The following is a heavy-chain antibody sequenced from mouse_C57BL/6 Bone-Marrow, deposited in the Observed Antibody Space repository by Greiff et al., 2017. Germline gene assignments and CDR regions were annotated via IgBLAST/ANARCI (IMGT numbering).Heavy chain of an antibody. Sequence: VQLQQPGAELVRPGSSVKLSCKASGYTFTSYWMHWVKQRPIQGLEWIGNIDPSDSETHYNQKFKDKATLTVDKSSSTAYMQLSSLTSEDSAVYYCARGWCSSYEGWYFSVWGRGSTVLVPS. J-gene: IGHJ1*03. CDR1: GYTFTSYW. CDR3: ARGWCSSYEGWYFSV. D-gene: IGHD1-1*01. CDR2: IDPSDSET. V-gene: IGHV1-52*01.